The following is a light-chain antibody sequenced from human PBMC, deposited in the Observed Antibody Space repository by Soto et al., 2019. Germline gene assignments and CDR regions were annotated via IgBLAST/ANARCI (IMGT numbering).Light chain of an antibody. CDR3: QQYNNWPPRG. J-gene: IGKJ4*01. V-gene: IGKV3-15*01. CDR2: GAS. Sequence: EIVMTQSPATLSVSLGERATLSCRASQSVSSNLAWYQQKPGQAPRLLIYGASTRATGIPARFSGSGSGTEFTLTISSLQSEDFAVYYCQQYNNWPPRGFGGGTKVEIK. CDR1: QSVSSN.